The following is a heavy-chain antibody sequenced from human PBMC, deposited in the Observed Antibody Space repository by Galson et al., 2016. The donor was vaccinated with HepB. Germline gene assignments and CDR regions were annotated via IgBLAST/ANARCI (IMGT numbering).Heavy chain of an antibody. J-gene: IGHJ4*02. CDR1: GFTFSNYA. CDR2: IRESGVNT. V-gene: IGHV3-23*01. Sequence: SLRLSCAASGFTFSNYAMSWVRQAPGKGLEWVSGIRESGVNTYYADSVQGRFTISRDNFKNTLYLQLNSLRAEDTAMYYCAKDRALKPTVGDTYPALDCWGMGTLITVSS. D-gene: IGHD1-26*01. CDR3: AKDRALKPTVGDTYPALDC.